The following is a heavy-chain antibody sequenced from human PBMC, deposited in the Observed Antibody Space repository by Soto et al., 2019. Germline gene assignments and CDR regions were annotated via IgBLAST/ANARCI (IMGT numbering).Heavy chain of an antibody. CDR1: GFTFSSYG. J-gene: IGHJ4*02. CDR3: TRFLFGVDLDY. D-gene: IGHD3-3*01. Sequence: QVQLVESGGGVVQPGRSLRLSCAASGFTFSSYGMHWVRQAPGKGLEWVAVIWYDGSNKYYADSVKGRFTISRDNSKNTLYLQMNSRRAEDTAVYYCTRFLFGVDLDYWGQGTLVTVSS. CDR2: IWYDGSNK. V-gene: IGHV3-33*01.